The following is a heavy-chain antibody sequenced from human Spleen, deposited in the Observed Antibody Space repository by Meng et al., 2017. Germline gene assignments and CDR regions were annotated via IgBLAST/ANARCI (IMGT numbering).Heavy chain of an antibody. CDR3: AREAYYDSAGYYYLLDY. CDR2: IYSGGNT. V-gene: IGHV3-66*02. J-gene: IGHJ4*02. CDR1: GFTFSSYW. D-gene: IGHD3-22*01. Sequence: GGSLRLSCAASGFTFSSYWMSWVRQAPGKGLEWVSVIYSGGNTYYADSVKGRFTISRDNSKNTVFLHINSLRPEDTAVYYCAREAYYDSAGYYYLLDYWGQGTLVTVSS.